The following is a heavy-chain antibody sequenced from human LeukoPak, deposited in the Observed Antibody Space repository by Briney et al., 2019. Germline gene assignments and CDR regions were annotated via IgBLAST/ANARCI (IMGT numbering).Heavy chain of an antibody. V-gene: IGHV3-74*01. CDR3: ARDLRASDH. Sequence: RAGGSLRLSCAASGFAISAYWMYWVRQAPRQGLVWVSRSSPDGSFTTYADSVKGRFTISRDIAKNTLYLQMNSLRADDTAVYFCARDLRASDHWGQGTLVTVSS. CDR2: SSPDGSFT. CDR1: GFAISAYW. J-gene: IGHJ4*02.